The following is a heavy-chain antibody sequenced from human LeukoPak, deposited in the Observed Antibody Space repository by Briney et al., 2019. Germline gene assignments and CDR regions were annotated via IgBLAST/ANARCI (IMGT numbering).Heavy chain of an antibody. J-gene: IGHJ4*02. D-gene: IGHD5-24*01. V-gene: IGHV1-2*02. Sequence: ASVKVSCKASGYTFTGTYLHWVRQVPGQGLEWVGWIYPKSGGTKQAQKFQGRVTMTRDTSITTAYMELNRLRSDDMAIYYCVRSANNCFDFWGQGTLVTVSS. CDR2: IYPKSGGT. CDR1: GYTFTGTY. CDR3: VRSANNCFDF.